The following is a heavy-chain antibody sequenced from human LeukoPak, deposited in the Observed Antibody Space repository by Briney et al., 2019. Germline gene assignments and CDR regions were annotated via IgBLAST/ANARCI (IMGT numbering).Heavy chain of an antibody. CDR1: GFTFSSYS. CDR2: ISSSSSYI. Sequence: PGGSLRLSCAASGFTFSSYSMNWVRQAPGKGLEWVSSISSSSSYIYYADLVKGRFTISRDNAKNSLYLQMNSLRAEDTAVYYCTGNYYGSGSYADFDYWGQGTLVTVSS. J-gene: IGHJ4*02. V-gene: IGHV3-21*04. CDR3: TGNYYGSGSYADFDY. D-gene: IGHD3-10*01.